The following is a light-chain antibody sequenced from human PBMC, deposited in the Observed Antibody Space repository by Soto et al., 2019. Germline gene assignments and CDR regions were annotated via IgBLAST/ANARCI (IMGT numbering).Light chain of an antibody. CDR1: QSVSSY. J-gene: IGKJ5*01. CDR3: QQRSNWPPLIT. Sequence: IVLTQSPATLSLSPWERATLSCRASQSVSSYLAWYQQKPGQAPRLLIYDASNRATGIPARFSGSGSGTDFTLTISSLEPEDFAVYYCQQRSNWPPLITFGQGTRLEIK. V-gene: IGKV3-11*01. CDR2: DAS.